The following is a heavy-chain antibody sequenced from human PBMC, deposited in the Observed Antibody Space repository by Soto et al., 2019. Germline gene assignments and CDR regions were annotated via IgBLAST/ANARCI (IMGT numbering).Heavy chain of an antibody. J-gene: IGHJ4*02. CDR3: ARYGYLDF. D-gene: IGHD5-18*01. V-gene: IGHV3-7*03. CDR2: IKEDGSEK. Sequence: PGGSLSLSCADSGFILRNYWMSWVRQAPGMGLQWVASIKEDGSEKYYVDPVKGRFTISRENAKNSLYLQMNSLRAEDTAVYYCARYGYLDFWGQGTLVILSS. CDR1: GFILRNYW.